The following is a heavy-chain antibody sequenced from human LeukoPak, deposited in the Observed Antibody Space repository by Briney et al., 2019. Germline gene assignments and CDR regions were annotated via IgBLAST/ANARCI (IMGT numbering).Heavy chain of an antibody. V-gene: IGHV3-53*01. Sequence: GGSLRLSCAASGFTVSSNYMSWVRQAPGKGLEWVSVIYSGGSTYYADSVKGRFTISRDNSKNTVSLQMNSLRAEDTAVYYCARDSGYSNGWPVYWGQGTLVTVSS. CDR1: GFTVSSNY. D-gene: IGHD6-19*01. CDR3: ARDSGYSNGWPVY. J-gene: IGHJ4*02. CDR2: IYSGGST.